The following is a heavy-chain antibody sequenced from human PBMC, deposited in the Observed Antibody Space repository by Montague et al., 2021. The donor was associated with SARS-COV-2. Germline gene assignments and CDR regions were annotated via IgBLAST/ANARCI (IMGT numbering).Heavy chain of an antibody. J-gene: IGHJ6*02. D-gene: IGHD6-13*01. Sequence: SETLSLTCTVSGGSISSSSYYWGWIRQPPGKGLEWIGSIYYNGSTXYNPSLKSRVTISVDTSKNQFSLKLSSVTAADTAVYYCARVGRQQLVRLSGMDVWGQGTTVTVSS. CDR3: ARVGRQQLVRLSGMDV. V-gene: IGHV4-39*07. CDR2: IYYNGST. CDR1: GGSISSSSYY.